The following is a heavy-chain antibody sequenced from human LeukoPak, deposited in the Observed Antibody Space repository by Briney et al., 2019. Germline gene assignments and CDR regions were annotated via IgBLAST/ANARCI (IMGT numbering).Heavy chain of an antibody. J-gene: IGHJ5*02. CDR1: GFTFSSYG. CDR3: AKDLMRDRWFGES. CDR2: IRYEGNEK. V-gene: IGHV3-30*02. Sequence: PGGSLRLSCAASGFTFSSYGMHWVRQAPGKGLEWVAFIRYEGNEKFYADSVKGRFTISRDNSKNTLYLEMHSLRREDTAVYYCAKDLMRDRWFGESWGQGTLVIVSS. D-gene: IGHD3-10*01.